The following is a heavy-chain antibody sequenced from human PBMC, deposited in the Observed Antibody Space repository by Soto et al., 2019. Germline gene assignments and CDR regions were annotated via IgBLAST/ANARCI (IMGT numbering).Heavy chain of an antibody. D-gene: IGHD4-4*01. V-gene: IGHV4-34*02. CDR1: GRSFSGYY. CDR3: ACGEVYSNYPAR. CDR2: THHSGSS. Sequence: QVQLQQWGARLLKPSETLSLTCHVSGRSFSGYYWNWIRQSPGKGLEGVGETHHSGSSNYNPSLNGRASISLDISKEQLSLQMSSVPSADTAIYYCACGEVYSNYPARWGPGSLVTVSS. J-gene: IGHJ4*02.